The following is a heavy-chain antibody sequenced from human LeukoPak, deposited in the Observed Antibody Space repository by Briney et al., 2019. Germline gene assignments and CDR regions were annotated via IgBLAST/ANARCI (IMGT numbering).Heavy chain of an antibody. J-gene: IGHJ2*01. D-gene: IGHD2-8*01. Sequence: SETLSLTCAVSGYSISSGYYWGWIRQPPGKGLEWIGSIYHSGSTYYNPSLKSRVTISVDTSKNQFSLKLSSVTAADTAVYYCARDPLHIRCILEQPCPSYWYFDLWGRGTLVTVSS. V-gene: IGHV4-38-2*02. CDR3: ARDPLHIRCILEQPCPSYWYFDL. CDR2: IYHSGST. CDR1: GYSISSGYY.